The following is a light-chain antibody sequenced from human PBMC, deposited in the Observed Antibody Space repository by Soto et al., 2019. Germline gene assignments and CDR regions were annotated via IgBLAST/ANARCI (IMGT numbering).Light chain of an antibody. Sequence: QAVVTQAPSASGTPGQRVTISCSGSSSNIGSNTVSWYQQVPGTAPKLLIYSNDQRPSGVPDRFSGSKSGTSASPAIGGLQSEDEADYYCAAWDGSLNGWVFGGGTKLTVL. V-gene: IGLV1-44*01. CDR2: SND. CDR1: SSNIGSNT. CDR3: AAWDGSLNGWV. J-gene: IGLJ2*01.